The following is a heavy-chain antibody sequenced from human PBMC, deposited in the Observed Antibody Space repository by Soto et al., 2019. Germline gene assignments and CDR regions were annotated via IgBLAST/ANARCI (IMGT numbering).Heavy chain of an antibody. V-gene: IGHV1-18*01. CDR1: GYTFTSYG. CDR3: ARVPVVPAARDPDWFDP. CDR2: ISAYNGNT. Sequence: ASVKVSCKASGYTFTSYGISWVRQAPGQGLEWMGWISAYNGNTNYAQKLQGRVTMTTDTSTSTAYMELRSLRSDDTAVYYCARVPVVPAARDPDWFDPWGQGTLVTVLL. J-gene: IGHJ5*02. D-gene: IGHD2-2*01.